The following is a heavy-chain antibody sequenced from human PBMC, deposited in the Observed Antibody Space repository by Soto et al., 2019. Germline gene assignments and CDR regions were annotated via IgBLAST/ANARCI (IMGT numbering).Heavy chain of an antibody. CDR3: ARGEVNNLYYYYYGMDV. Sequence: SETLPLTCSDSGGYPSRGGYYWSWTRQHPGKGLECVGYFYNSGSVFHNPSLKSRVTISVDTSKNQLSLQLISVTAEDTAVYYCARGEVNNLYYYYYGMDVLGQGTTVTVS. V-gene: IGHV4-31*03. J-gene: IGHJ6*02. CDR2: FYNSGSV. D-gene: IGHD1-1*01. CDR1: GGYPSRGGYY.